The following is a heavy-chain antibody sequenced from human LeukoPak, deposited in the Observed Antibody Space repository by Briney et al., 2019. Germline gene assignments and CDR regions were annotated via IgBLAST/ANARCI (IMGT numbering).Heavy chain of an antibody. CDR1: GFTFSSYG. CDR3: VKEGSNGDFDY. J-gene: IGHJ4*02. CDR2: ISYDGSNK. Sequence: GGSLRLSCAASGFTFSSYGMHWVRQAPGKGLEWVAVISYDGSNKYYADSVKGRFTISRDNSRNTLYLQMNSLRAEDTAVYYCVKEGSNGDFDYWGQGTLVTVSS. D-gene: IGHD1-26*01. V-gene: IGHV3-30*18.